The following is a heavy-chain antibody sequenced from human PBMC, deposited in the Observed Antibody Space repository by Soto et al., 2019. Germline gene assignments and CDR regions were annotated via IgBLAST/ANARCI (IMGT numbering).Heavy chain of an antibody. Sequence: EVQLLESGGGLVQPGESLRLSCAASGFTFSSYALTWVRQAPGKGLEWVSAISNNGGSTYYADSVKGRFTVSRDNSKNTLYPQMKSMRAEDTAVYYCAKRYIAGPKGWFDPWGQGTLVTVSS. CDR2: ISNNGGST. V-gene: IGHV3-23*01. CDR3: AKRYIAGPKGWFDP. CDR1: GFTFSSYA. D-gene: IGHD6-13*01. J-gene: IGHJ5*02.